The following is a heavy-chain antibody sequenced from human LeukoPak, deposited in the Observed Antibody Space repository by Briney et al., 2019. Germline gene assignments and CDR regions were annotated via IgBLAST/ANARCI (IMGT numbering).Heavy chain of an antibody. D-gene: IGHD2-2*02. CDR2: ISSSGSTI. CDR1: GFTFSDYY. CDR3: ARTRADIVVVPAAIPSPAFDY. Sequence: GGSLRLSCAASGFTFSDYYMSWIRQAPGKGLEWVSYISSSGSTIYYADSVKGRFTISRDNAKNSLYLQMNSLRAEDTAVYYCARTRADIVVVPAAIPSPAFDYWGQGTLVTVSS. V-gene: IGHV3-11*04. J-gene: IGHJ4*02.